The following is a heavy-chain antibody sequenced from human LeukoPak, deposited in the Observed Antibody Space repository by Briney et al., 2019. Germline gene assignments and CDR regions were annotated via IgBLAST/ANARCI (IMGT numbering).Heavy chain of an antibody. CDR2: ISYDGSNK. CDR1: GFTFSSYA. Sequence: GRSLRLSCAASGFTFSSYAMHWVRQAPGKGLEWVAVISYDGSNKYYADSVKGRFTISRDNSKNTLYLQMNSLRAEDTAVYYCQMGELPNFDYWGQGTLVTVSS. J-gene: IGHJ4*02. CDR3: QMGELPNFDY. V-gene: IGHV3-30-3*01. D-gene: IGHD3-16*01.